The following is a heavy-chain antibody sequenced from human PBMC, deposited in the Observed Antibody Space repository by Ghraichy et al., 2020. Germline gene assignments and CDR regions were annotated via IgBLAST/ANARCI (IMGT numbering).Heavy chain of an antibody. Sequence: SETLSLTCAVSGGSISSGGYSWSWIRQPPGKGLEWIGYIYHSGSTYYNPSLKSRVTISVDRSKNQFSLKLRSVTAADTAVYYCARGEGYCSGGSCYFVAFDIWGQGTMVTVSS. CDR1: GGSISSGGYS. CDR2: IYHSGST. J-gene: IGHJ3*02. V-gene: IGHV4-30-2*01. CDR3: ARGEGYCSGGSCYFVAFDI. D-gene: IGHD2-15*01.